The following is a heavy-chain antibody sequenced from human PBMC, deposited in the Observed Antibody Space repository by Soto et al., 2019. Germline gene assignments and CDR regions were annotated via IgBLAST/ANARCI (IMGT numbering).Heavy chain of an antibody. CDR2: ISGSGGST. CDR1: GFTFSSYA. Sequence: PVGSQRLPCAASGFTFSSYAMSWVRQAPGKGLEWVSAISGSGGSTYYADSVKGRFTISRDNSKNTLYLQMNSLRAEDTAVYDCAKDCGYDFWSGNNWCDPWGQGTLVTVSS. D-gene: IGHD3-3*01. CDR3: AKDCGYDFWSGNNWCDP. J-gene: IGHJ5*02. V-gene: IGHV3-23*01.